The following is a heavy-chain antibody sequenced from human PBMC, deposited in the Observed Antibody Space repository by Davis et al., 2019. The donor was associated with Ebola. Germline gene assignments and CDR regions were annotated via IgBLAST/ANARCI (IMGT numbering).Heavy chain of an antibody. CDR2: IYYSGST. J-gene: IGHJ6*02. CDR3: ARLITIFGVVRARMDV. V-gene: IGHV4-59*08. CDR1: GGSISNYY. Sequence: SETLSLTCTVSGGSISNYYWSWIRQPPGKGLEWIGYIYYSGSTNYNPSLKSRVTISVDTSKNQFSLKLSSVTAADTAVYYCARLITIFGVVRARMDVWGQGTTVTVSS. D-gene: IGHD3-3*01.